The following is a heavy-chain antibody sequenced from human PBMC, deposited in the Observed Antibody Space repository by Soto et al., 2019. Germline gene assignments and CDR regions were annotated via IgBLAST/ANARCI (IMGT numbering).Heavy chain of an antibody. CDR1: GYTFTSYY. J-gene: IGHJ4*02. Sequence: ASVKVSCRASGYTFTSYYMHWVRQAPGQGLKWMGTINPSGGSTSYAQKFQGRVTMTRDTSTSTVYMELSSLRSEDTDVYYCARDQHGDSFTPLDYWGQGTLVTVSS. V-gene: IGHV1-46*01. CDR2: INPSGGST. D-gene: IGHD4-17*01. CDR3: ARDQHGDSFTPLDY.